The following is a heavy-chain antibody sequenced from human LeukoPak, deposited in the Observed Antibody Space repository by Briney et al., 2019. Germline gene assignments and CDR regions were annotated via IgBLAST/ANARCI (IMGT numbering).Heavy chain of an antibody. CDR3: ASEVGYRSLGY. CDR1: RFTFDDDT. CDR2: ITWKSHRT. Sequence: AGGSLRLSCAASRFTFDDDTMHWVRQTPGRGLEWVSFITWKSHRTHYADSVKGRFTVSRDNSKDSLYLQMNSLRTEDTGLYHCASEVGYRSLGYLGQGTLVTVSS. D-gene: IGHD3-3*01. V-gene: IGHV3-43*01. J-gene: IGHJ4*02.